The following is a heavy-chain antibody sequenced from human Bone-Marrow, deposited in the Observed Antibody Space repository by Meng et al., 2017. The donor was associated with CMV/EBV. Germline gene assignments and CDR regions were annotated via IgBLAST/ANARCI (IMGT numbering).Heavy chain of an antibody. D-gene: IGHD6-13*01. CDR2: INPNSGGT. Sequence: ASVKVSCKASGYTFTGYYMHWVRHAPGQGLEWMGWINPNSGGTNYAQKFQGRVTMTRDTSISTAYMELSRLRSDDTAVYYCARDPPPGIAAAGVDYWGQGTLVTVSS. CDR3: ARDPPPGIAAAGVDY. J-gene: IGHJ4*02. CDR1: GYTFTGYY. V-gene: IGHV1-2*02.